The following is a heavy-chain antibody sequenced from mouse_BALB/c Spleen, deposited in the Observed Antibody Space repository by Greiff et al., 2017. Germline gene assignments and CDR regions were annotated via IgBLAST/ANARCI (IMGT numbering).Heavy chain of an antibody. CDR1: GYSITSDYA. CDR2: ISYSGST. D-gene: IGHD2-10*02. CDR3: ALYGNYAMDY. Sequence: LQESGPGLVKPSQSLSLTCTVTGYSITSDYAWNWIRQFPGNKLEWMGYISYSGSTSYNPSLKSRISITRDTSKNQFFLQLNSVTTEDTATYYCALYGNYAMDYWGQGTSVTVSS. J-gene: IGHJ4*01. V-gene: IGHV3-2*02.